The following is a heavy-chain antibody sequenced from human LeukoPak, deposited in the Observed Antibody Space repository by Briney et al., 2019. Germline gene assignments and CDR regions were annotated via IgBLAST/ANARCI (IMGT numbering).Heavy chain of an antibody. CDR1: GDSVLSNSVT. J-gene: IGHJ5*02. CDR3: ARRLTRYDCFDP. Sequence: SQTLSLTCAISGDSVLSNSVTWNWIRQSPSRGLEWLGRTYYRSTWYNDYAVSVRGRVTVNPDTSKNQFSLHLNSVTPEDTAVYYCARRLTRYDCFDPWGQGILVTVSS. D-gene: IGHD1-1*01. V-gene: IGHV6-1*01. CDR2: TYYRSTWYN.